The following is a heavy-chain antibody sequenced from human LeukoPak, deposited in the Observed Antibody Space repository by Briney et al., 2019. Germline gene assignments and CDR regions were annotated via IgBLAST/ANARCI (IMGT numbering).Heavy chain of an antibody. CDR2: INPNNGDT. J-gene: IGHJ4*02. CDR3: AREPHFDWLLYFDY. Sequence: ASVKVSCKASGYXFIDYYIHWVRQAPGQGLEWMGWINPNNGDTNYAQKFQGRVTMTRDTSISAAYMELSGLRSDDTAIFYCAREPHFDWLLYFDYWGQGTLVTVSS. CDR1: GYXFIDYY. V-gene: IGHV1-2*02. D-gene: IGHD3-9*01.